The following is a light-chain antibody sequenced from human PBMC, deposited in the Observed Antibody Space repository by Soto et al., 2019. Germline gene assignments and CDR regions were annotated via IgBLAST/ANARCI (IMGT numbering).Light chain of an antibody. CDR1: SSNIGSKT. CDR3: AAWDDSLNGPV. CDR2: SNN. V-gene: IGLV1-44*01. Sequence: QSVLTQPPSASGTPGQRVTISCSGSSSNIGSKTVNWYQQLPGTAPKLLMYSNNQRPSGVPDRFSGSKSGTSASVAISGLQSEDEAEYYCAAWDDSLNGPVFGGGTKLTVL. J-gene: IGLJ3*02.